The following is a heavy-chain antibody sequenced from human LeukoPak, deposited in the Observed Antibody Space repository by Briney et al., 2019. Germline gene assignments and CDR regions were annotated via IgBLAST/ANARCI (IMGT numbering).Heavy chain of an antibody. CDR1: GYTFTSYD. D-gene: IGHD6-19*01. J-gene: IGHJ5*02. V-gene: IGHV1-8*01. Sequence: ASVKVSCKASGYTFTSYDINWVRQATGQGLEWMGWMNPNSGNTGYAQKFQGRVTMTRNTSISTAYMELSSLRSEDTAVYYCAKDAAVAGGWLDPWGQGTLVTVSS. CDR3: AKDAAVAGGWLDP. CDR2: MNPNSGNT.